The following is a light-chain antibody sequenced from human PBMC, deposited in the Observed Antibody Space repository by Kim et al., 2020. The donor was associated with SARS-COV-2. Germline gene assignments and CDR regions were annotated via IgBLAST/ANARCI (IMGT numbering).Light chain of an antibody. J-gene: IGKJ2*01. CDR2: HAS. CDR3: QQYNSYPYT. V-gene: IGKV1-5*01. Sequence: SASVGDRVTITCRASQSISSWLAWYQQKPGKAPKLLIYHASSLESGVPSSFSGSGSGAEFTLTISSLQPDDFATYYCQQYNSYPYTFGQGTKLEI. CDR1: QSISSW.